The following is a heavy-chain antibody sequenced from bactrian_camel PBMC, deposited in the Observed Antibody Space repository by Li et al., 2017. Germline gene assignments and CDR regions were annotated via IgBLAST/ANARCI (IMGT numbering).Heavy chain of an antibody. V-gene: IGHV3S1*01. CDR1: EYTYNRHC. D-gene: IGHD3*01. Sequence: QLVESGGGSVQAGGSLRLSCAAREYTYNRHCMAWSRQAPGKGREVVATIYTGGTIDTTTPTTYYADSVKGRFVISQDDTKNTFYLQMNQLKPEDTGMYYCAAGNHCPQDMGLGWMGIFVSGAGGPRSPSP. CDR3: AAGNHCPQDMGLGWMGIFVS. CDR2: IYTGGTIDTTTPTT. J-gene: IGHJ4*01.